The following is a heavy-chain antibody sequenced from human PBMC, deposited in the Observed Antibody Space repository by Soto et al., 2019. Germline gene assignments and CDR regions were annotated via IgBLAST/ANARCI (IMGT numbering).Heavy chain of an antibody. J-gene: IGHJ4*02. V-gene: IGHV3-53*01. CDR2: LYTGGSA. CDR3: ARSFNDWTTYFDY. D-gene: IGHD3-9*01. Sequence: GGSLRLSCAASGFSVTDHYMTCVRQAPGKGLEWVSVLYTGGSAYYGDSVKGRFTISRDSSTNTLYLQMNSLKVGDTAFYFCARSFNDWTTYFDYWSEGTLVTVSS. CDR1: GFSVTDHY.